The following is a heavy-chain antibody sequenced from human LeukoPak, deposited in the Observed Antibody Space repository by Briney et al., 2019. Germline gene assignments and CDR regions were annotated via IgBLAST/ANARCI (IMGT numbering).Heavy chain of an antibody. V-gene: IGHV7-4-1*02. CDR3: AIWDSSGWWNY. CDR1: GYTFTSYA. Sequence: ASVRVSCKASGYTFTSYAMNWVRQAPGQGLEWMGWINTNTGDPTYAQGFTGRFVFSLDTSVSTAYLQISSLKAEDTAVYYCAIWDSSGWWNYWGQGTLVTVSS. D-gene: IGHD6-19*01. CDR2: INTNTGDP. J-gene: IGHJ4*02.